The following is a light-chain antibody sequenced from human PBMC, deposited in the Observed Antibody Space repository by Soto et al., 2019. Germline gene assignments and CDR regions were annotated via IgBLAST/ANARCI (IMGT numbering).Light chain of an antibody. J-gene: IGLJ2*01. CDR1: SSDVGSYNL. CDR2: EGS. CDR3: CSYAGSSNLV. V-gene: IGLV2-23*01. Sequence: QSALTQPASVSGSPGQSITISCTGTSSDVGSYNLVSWYQQHPGKAPKLMIYEGSKRPSGVSNRFSGSKSGNTASLTISGIQAEDEADYYCCSYAGSSNLVFGGGTKLTVL.